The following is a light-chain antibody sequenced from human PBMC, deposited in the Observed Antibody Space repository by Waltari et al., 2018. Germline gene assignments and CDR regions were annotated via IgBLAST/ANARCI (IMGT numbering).Light chain of an antibody. CDR3: QQYNDWWT. Sequence: EIVMTQSPATLSVSPGESATLSCRASQSVTANLAWYQQKAGQAPRLLIYGASTRATGIPARFSGSGSGTEFTLTISSLQSEDFAVYYCQQYNDWWTFGQGTKVDIK. CDR2: GAS. CDR1: QSVTAN. J-gene: IGKJ1*01. V-gene: IGKV3-15*01.